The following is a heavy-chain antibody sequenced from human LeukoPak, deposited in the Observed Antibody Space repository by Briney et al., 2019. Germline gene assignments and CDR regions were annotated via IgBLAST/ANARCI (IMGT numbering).Heavy chain of an antibody. CDR3: AREDCGGDCEGDAFDI. Sequence: ASVKVSCKASGGTFSSYAISWVRQAPGQGLEWMGGIIPIFGTANYAQKFQGRVTITADGSTSTAYMELSSLRSEDTAVYYCAREDCGGDCEGDAFDIWGQGTMVTVSS. CDR2: IIPIFGTA. D-gene: IGHD2-21*02. V-gene: IGHV1-69*13. CDR1: GGTFSSYA. J-gene: IGHJ3*02.